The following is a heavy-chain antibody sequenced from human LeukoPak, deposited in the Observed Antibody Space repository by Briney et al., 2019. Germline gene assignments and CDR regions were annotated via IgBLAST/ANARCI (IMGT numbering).Heavy chain of an antibody. CDR1: GFTFSIYA. D-gene: IGHD3-3*01. CDR3: AKGGRVSICGVVITHFDY. CDR2: IIGSVCST. Sequence: GGSLTLSCAASGFTFSIYAIRWVREAPRRGGECGSAIIGSVCSTYYADSVKGLFPIPRDNSKNTLYLKMNSPSSEDRAGFYCAKGGRVSICGVVITHFDYWGRGTVVPVS. V-gene: IGHV3-23*01. J-gene: IGHJ4*02.